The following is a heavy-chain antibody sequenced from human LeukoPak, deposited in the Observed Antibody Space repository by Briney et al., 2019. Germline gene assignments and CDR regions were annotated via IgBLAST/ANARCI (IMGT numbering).Heavy chain of an antibody. Sequence: GGSLRLSCAASGFTVSSNYMSWVRQAPGKGLVWVSRINSDGISTNYADSVKGRFTISRDNAKNTLYLQMNTLRAEDTAVYYCARGAIAVAGPRRAFDIWGQGTMVTVSS. V-gene: IGHV3-74*01. CDR1: GFTVSSNY. CDR2: INSDGIST. CDR3: ARGAIAVAGPRRAFDI. D-gene: IGHD6-19*01. J-gene: IGHJ3*02.